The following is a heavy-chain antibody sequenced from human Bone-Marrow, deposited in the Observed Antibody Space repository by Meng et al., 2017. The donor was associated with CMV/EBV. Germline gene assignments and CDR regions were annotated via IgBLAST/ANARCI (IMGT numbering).Heavy chain of an antibody. J-gene: IGHJ6*02. CDR1: GGTFSSYA. Sequence: SVKVSCKASGGTFSSYAISWVRRAPGQGLEWMGGIIPFFGTANYAQKFQGRVTITTDESTSTAYMELSSLRSEDTAVYYCAREKYWSGYSNYYYGMDVWGQGTTVTVSS. D-gene: IGHD3-3*01. V-gene: IGHV1-69*05. CDR2: IIPFFGTA. CDR3: AREKYWSGYSNYYYGMDV.